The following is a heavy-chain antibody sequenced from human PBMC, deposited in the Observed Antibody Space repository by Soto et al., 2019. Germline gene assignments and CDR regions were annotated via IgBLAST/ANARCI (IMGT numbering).Heavy chain of an antibody. D-gene: IGHD3-16*01. V-gene: IGHV7-4-1*01. CDR1: GYTFTSYA. CDR3: ARDLFRYDYIWGGPHWFDP. CDR2: INTNTGNP. Sequence: ASVKVSCKAPGYTFTSYAMNWVRQAPGQGLEWMGWINTNTGNPTYAQGFTGRFVFSLDTSVSTAYLQICSLKAEDTAVYYCARDLFRYDYIWGGPHWFDPWGQGTLVTVSS. J-gene: IGHJ5*02.